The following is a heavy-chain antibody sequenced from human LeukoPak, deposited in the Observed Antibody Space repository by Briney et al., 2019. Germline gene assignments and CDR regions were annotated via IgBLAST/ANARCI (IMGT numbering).Heavy chain of an antibody. CDR1: GYSFTSYW. Sequence: GESLKISCKGSGYSFTSYWIGWVRQMPGKGLEWMGIIDPGDSDTRYSPSFQGQVTISADKSISTAYLQWSSLKASDTAMYYCARLYSPYYYDSSGYYYGGKIWGQGSLVTVSS. D-gene: IGHD3-22*01. V-gene: IGHV5-51*01. CDR2: IDPGDSDT. CDR3: ARLYSPYYYDSSGYYYGGKI. J-gene: IGHJ4*02.